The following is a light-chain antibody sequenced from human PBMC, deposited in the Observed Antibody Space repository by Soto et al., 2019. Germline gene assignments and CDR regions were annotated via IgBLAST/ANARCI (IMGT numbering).Light chain of an antibody. CDR2: GNS. V-gene: IGLV1-40*01. CDR3: QSYDNSLSGSWV. CDR1: SSNIGAGFD. Sequence: SVLTQPPSVSGAPGQRVTISCTGSSSNIGAGFDVHWYHQIAGTAPKLLIYGNSNRPSGFPDRFSGSKSGSSASLAINGLQSEDEAQYYCQSYDNSLSGSWVFGGGTKVAVL. J-gene: IGLJ3*02.